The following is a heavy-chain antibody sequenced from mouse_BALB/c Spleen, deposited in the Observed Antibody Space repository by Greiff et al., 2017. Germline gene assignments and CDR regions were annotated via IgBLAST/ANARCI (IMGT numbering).Heavy chain of an antibody. Sequence: QVQLQQPGAELVKPGASVKLSCKASGYTFTSYWMHWVKQRPGQGLEWIGEINPSNGRTNYNEKFKSKATLTVDKSSSTAYMQLSSLTSEDSAVYYCARDTVVAYYLDYGGQGTTLTVSS. D-gene: IGHD1-1*01. CDR2: INPSNGRT. CDR3: ARDTVVAYYLDY. V-gene: IGHV1S81*02. CDR1: GYTFTSYW. J-gene: IGHJ2*01.